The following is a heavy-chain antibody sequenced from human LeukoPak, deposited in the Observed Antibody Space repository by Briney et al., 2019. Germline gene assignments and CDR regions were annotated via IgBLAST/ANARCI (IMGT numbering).Heavy chain of an antibody. CDR3: ARAGSWSSRPYFDY. CDR1: GFSFSSYV. CDR2: VSGSGGST. V-gene: IGHV3-23*01. D-gene: IGHD1-26*01. J-gene: IGHJ4*02. Sequence: GGSLRLSCAASGFSFSSYVMSWVRQAPGKGLEWVSAVSGSGGSTYSADSVKGRFTISRDNSKNMVYLQTSSLRAEDTAVYYCARAGSWSSRPYFDYWGQGILVSVSS.